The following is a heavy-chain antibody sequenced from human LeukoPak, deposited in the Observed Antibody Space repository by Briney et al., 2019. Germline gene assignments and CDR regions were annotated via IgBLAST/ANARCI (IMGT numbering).Heavy chain of an antibody. Sequence: SETLSLTCSVSGGSISSYYWSWIRQPPGKGLEWIGYIYYSGSTDYNPSLRSRVTISVDTSKSQFSLKLSSVTAADTAVYYCASGRGLYSFYAFDIWGQGTMVTVSS. CDR1: GGSISSYY. CDR3: ASGRGLYSFYAFDI. J-gene: IGHJ3*02. V-gene: IGHV4-59*01. D-gene: IGHD5-18*01. CDR2: IYYSGST.